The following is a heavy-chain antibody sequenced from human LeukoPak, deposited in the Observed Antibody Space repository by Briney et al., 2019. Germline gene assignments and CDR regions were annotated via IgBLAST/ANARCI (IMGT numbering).Heavy chain of an antibody. V-gene: IGHV3-21*01. CDR1: GFTFSSYS. D-gene: IGHD2-15*01. CDR3: ARDRYCSGGGCWGVLNYYGMDV. CDR2: ISSSSSYI. J-gene: IGHJ6*02. Sequence: GGSLRLSCAASGFTFSSYSMNWVRQAPGKGLEWVSSISSSSSYIYYADSVKGRFTISRDNAKNSLYLQMNSLRAEDTAVYYCARDRYCSGGGCWGVLNYYGMDVWGQGTTVTVSS.